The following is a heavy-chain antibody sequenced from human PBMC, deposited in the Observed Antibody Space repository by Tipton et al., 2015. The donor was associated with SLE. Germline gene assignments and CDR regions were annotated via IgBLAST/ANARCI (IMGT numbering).Heavy chain of an antibody. V-gene: IGHV4-39*02. CDR2: IYYSGST. Sequence: TLSLTCTVSGGSISSSSYYWGWIRQPPGKGLEWIGSIYYSGSTYYNPSLKSRVTISVDTSKNQFSLKLSSVTAADTAVYYCARDLASSGWLGWFDPWGQGTLVTVSS. D-gene: IGHD6-19*01. CDR1: GGSISSSSYY. J-gene: IGHJ5*02. CDR3: ARDLASSGWLGWFDP.